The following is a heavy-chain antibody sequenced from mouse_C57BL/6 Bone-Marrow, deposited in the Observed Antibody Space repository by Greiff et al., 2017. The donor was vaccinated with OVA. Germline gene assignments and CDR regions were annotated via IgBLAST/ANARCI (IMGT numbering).Heavy chain of an antibody. J-gene: IGHJ4*01. V-gene: IGHV1-69*01. CDR1: GYTFTSYW. CDR3: AKGGITTVVYYAMDY. Sequence: QVQLKQPGAELVMPGASVKLSCKASGYTFTSYWMHWVKQRPGQGLEWIGEIDPSDSYTNYNQKFKGKSTLTVDKSSSTAYMQLSSLTSEDSAVYYCAKGGITTVVYYAMDYWGQGTSVTVSS. CDR2: IDPSDSYT. D-gene: IGHD1-1*01.